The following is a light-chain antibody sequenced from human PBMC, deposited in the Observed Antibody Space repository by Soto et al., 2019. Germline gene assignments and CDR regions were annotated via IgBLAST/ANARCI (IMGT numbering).Light chain of an antibody. CDR1: SSDIGRYNH. CDR3: SSYTTTDTLI. CDR2: EVN. J-gene: IGLJ2*01. V-gene: IGLV2-14*01. Sequence: QSALTQPASVSGSPGQSITISCTGTSSDIGRYNHVSWYQQYPGKAPKLMIYEVNNRPSGVSDRFSGSKSGNTASLTLSGLQTEDEANYYCSSYTTTDTLIFGGGTQLTVL.